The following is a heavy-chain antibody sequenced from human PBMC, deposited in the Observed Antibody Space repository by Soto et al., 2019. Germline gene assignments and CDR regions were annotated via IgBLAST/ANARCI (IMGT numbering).Heavy chain of an antibody. J-gene: IGHJ4*02. CDR3: AADSLGFFDY. D-gene: IGHD1-26*01. CDR1: GFTFSNFA. CDR2: VSSDGSSK. V-gene: IGHV3-30-3*01. Sequence: GGSLRLSCAASGFTFSNFAVHWVRQAPGKGLEWVAVVSSDGSSKSYADSVKGRVTISRDNSKTTLYLQMNSLRTEDTAVYYCAADSLGFFDYWGQGTLVTVSS.